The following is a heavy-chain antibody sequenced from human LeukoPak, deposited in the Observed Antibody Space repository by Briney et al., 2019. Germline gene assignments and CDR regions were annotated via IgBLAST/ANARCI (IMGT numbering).Heavy chain of an antibody. V-gene: IGHV3-23*01. Sequence: GGSLRLPCAASGFAFSSYAMSWVRQAPRKGLEWVSAISGSGDNTYYRDSVRGRFTISRDNSKNMVFLQMNSLNTEDTAVYYCAKWLSPTGNYDSWVQGTLVTVSS. D-gene: IGHD1-1*01. J-gene: IGHJ5*01. CDR1: GFAFSSYA. CDR2: ISGSGDNT. CDR3: AKWLSPTGNYDS.